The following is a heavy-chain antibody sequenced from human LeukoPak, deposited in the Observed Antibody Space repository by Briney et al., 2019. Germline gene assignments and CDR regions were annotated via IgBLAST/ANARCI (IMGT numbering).Heavy chain of an antibody. D-gene: IGHD4-17*01. CDR2: ITSGSNYI. V-gene: IGHV3-21*01. Sequence: PGGSLRLSCAASGFTFSSYSMNWVRQAPGKGLEWVSSITSGSNYIYYADSLKGRFTTSRDNAKNSLYLQMNSLRAEDTAVYYCARTYYGDYDYWGQGTLVTVSS. J-gene: IGHJ4*02. CDR1: GFTFSSYS. CDR3: ARTYYGDYDY.